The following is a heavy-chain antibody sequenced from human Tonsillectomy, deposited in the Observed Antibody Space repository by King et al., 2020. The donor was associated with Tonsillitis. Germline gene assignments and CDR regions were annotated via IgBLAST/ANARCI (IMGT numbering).Heavy chain of an antibody. V-gene: IGHV3-9*01. CDR1: GFTFDDYA. D-gene: IGHD6-13*01. J-gene: IGHJ4*02. CDR2: ISWNSGSI. CDR3: AKDKAGYSSSLDY. Sequence: VQLVESGGGLVQPGRSLRLSCAASGFTFDDYAMHWVRQAPGKGLEWVSGISWNSGSIGYADSVKGRFSISRDNAKNSLYLQMNSLRAEDTALYYCAKDKAGYSSSLDYWGQGTLVTVSS.